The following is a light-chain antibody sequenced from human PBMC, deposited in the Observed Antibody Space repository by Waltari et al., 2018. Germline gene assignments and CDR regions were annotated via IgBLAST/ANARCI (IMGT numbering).Light chain of an antibody. CDR2: HDN. V-gene: IGLV3-1*01. Sequence: SSDLTQPPSVSVSPGQTADITCSGDKLGNAYSCWYQQKPGQSPVLVFYHDNQRPSGIPERFSGSNSGGTATLTISGTQAVDEADYYCQAGDTATGVVFGGGTTLTVL. J-gene: IGLJ3*02. CDR3: QAGDTATGVV. CDR1: KLGNAY.